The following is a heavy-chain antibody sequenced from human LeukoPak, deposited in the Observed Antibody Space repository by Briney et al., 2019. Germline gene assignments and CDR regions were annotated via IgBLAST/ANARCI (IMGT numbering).Heavy chain of an antibody. CDR3: AKDREGTMAYDYFDC. J-gene: IGHJ4*02. CDR1: GFTFSSYA. CDR2: ISGSGGST. D-gene: IGHD3-16*01. V-gene: IGHV3-23*01. Sequence: GGSLRLSYAASGFTFSSYAMSWVRQTPEKGLEWVSTISGSGGSTNYADSVKGRFTISRDNSKNTLNLQMNSLRVEDTAEYYCAKDREGTMAYDYFDCWGQGTLVTVSS.